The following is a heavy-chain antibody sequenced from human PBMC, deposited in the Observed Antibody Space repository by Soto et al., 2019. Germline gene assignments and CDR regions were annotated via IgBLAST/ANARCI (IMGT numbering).Heavy chain of an antibody. CDR3: ARGGGVGVAGSAAFDM. Sequence: QLHLVQSGAVVKKPGASVTVSCSASGYPVTAYYMHWVRQAPGRGLEWMGGINPATGAAKYTQTFRGRVTMTRDPSTSTVLIELSGLTSEDTAVFYWARGGGVGVAGSAAFDMWGQGTLVTVSS. V-gene: IGHV1-2*02. CDR1: GYPVTAYY. J-gene: IGHJ3*02. CDR2: INPATGAA. D-gene: IGHD3-3*01.